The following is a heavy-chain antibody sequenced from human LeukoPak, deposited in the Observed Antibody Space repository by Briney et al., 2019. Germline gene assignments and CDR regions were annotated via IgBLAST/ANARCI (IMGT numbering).Heavy chain of an antibody. CDR2: ISSSSSYI. D-gene: IGHD5-18*01. Sequence: KPGGSLRLSCAASGFTFSSYSMNWVRQAPGKGLEWVSFISSSSSYIYYADSVKGRFTISRDNAKNSLYLQMNSLRAEDTAVYYCARSGEQLWPRKPFDYWGQGTLVTVSS. V-gene: IGHV3-21*01. CDR3: ARSGEQLWPRKPFDY. J-gene: IGHJ4*02. CDR1: GFTFSSYS.